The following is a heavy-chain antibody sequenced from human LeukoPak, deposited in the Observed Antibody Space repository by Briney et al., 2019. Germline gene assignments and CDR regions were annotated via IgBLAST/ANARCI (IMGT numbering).Heavy chain of an antibody. CDR1: GYTFTGYY. V-gene: IGHV1-2*02. D-gene: IGHD5-12*01. CDR3: ARATRGRGLRLLSYYFDY. J-gene: IGHJ4*02. CDR2: INPNSGGT. Sequence: ASVTVSCRASGYTFTGYYMHWVRQAPGQGLEWMGWINPNSGGTNYAQKLQGRVTMTTDTSTSTAYMELRSLRSDDTAVYYCARATRGRGLRLLSYYFDYWGQGTLVTVSS.